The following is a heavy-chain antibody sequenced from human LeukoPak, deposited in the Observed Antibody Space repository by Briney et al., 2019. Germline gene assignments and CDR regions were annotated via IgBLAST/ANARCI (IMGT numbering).Heavy chain of an antibody. CDR3: ARTHYDSSGYANIFDY. CDR1: GGSISSSCYY. V-gene: IGHV4-39*01. Sequence: SESLSLTCIVSGGSISSSCYYWGWLRQPPGKGLEGIGSIYYSGSTYYNSSLKSRFTISVDTSKNQISLKLSSVTAADTAVYYCARTHYDSSGYANIFDYWGQGTLVTVSS. D-gene: IGHD3-22*01. J-gene: IGHJ4*02. CDR2: IYYSGST.